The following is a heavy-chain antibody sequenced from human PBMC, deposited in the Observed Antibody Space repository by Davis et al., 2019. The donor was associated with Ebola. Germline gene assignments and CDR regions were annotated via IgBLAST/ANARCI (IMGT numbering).Heavy chain of an antibody. J-gene: IGHJ6*02. D-gene: IGHD6-13*01. CDR3: ARGVSSWPYYYGMDV. CDR1: GGTFSSYD. Sequence: AASVKVSCKASGGTFSSYDISWVRQAPGQGLEWMGRIIPILGIANYAQKFQGRVTITADKSTSTAYMELSSLRSEDTAVYYCARGVSSWPYYYGMDVWGQGTTVTVSS. V-gene: IGHV1-69*04. CDR2: IIPILGIA.